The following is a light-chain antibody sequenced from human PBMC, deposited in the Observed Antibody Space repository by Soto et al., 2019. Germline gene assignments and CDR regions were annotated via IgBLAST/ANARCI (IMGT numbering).Light chain of an antibody. V-gene: IGKV1D-12*01. CDR1: QGITNW. CDR2: AAS. J-gene: IGKJ2*01. CDR3: QQTNSFPYT. Sequence: DIQMTQSPSSVSASVGDRVTITCRASQGITNWLAWYQQKPRKAPNLLIFAASSLQGAVPSRFSGRGSGTDFTLTISSLQPEDFATYYCQQTNSFPYTFGQGTKVDIK.